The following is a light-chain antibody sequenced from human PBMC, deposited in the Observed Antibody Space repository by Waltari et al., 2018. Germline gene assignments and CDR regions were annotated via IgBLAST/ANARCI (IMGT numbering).Light chain of an antibody. CDR2: GAS. J-gene: IGKJ4*01. CDR1: QNINRH. CDR3: QHTYTTPPVT. Sequence: DIQMTQSPSSLSASAGDRITITCRASQNINRHVNWYQQKPGRAPRVLIYGASNLATGVPSRFSGSGSGTDFTLTISGLQPEDFATYFCQHTYTTPPVTFGAGTKVEIK. V-gene: IGKV1-39*01.